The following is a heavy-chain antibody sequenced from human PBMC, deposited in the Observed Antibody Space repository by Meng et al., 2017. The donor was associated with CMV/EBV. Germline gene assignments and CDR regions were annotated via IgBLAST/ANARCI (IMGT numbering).Heavy chain of an antibody. V-gene: IGHV3-48*04. J-gene: IGHJ4*02. Sequence: GGSLKISCAASGFTFSSYSMNWVRQAPGKGLEWVSYISSSSSTIYYADSAKGRFTISRDNAKNSLYLQMNSLRAEDTAVYYCARGSWDYDFWSGQNGDYWGQGTLVTVSS. CDR1: GFTFSSYS. D-gene: IGHD3-3*01. CDR2: ISSSSSTI. CDR3: ARGSWDYDFWSGQNGDY.